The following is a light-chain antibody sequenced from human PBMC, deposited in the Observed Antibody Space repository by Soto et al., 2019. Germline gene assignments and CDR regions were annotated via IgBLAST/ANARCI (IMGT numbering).Light chain of an antibody. Sequence: VLTQSPATLSVSPGDRATLSCRASQYIGSNLAWYQQKPGQAPRLLIYGASTRATGIPARFSGSGSGTEFTLTISSLQSEDFAVYYCEQYNNWPITFGQGTRLEIK. CDR3: EQYNNWPIT. J-gene: IGKJ5*01. V-gene: IGKV3-15*01. CDR1: QYIGSN. CDR2: GAS.